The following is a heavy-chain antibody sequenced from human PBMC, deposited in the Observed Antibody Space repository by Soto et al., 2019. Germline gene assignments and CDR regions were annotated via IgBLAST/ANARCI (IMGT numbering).Heavy chain of an antibody. D-gene: IGHD4-17*01. CDR1: GGSISSGDYY. Sequence: SETLSLTCTVSGGSISSGDYYWSWIRQPPGKGLEWIGYIYYSGSTYYNPSLKSRVTISVDTSKNQFSLKLSSVTAADTAVYYCARAPPYGDYVDYWGQGTLVTV. CDR3: ARAPPYGDYVDY. V-gene: IGHV4-30-4*01. J-gene: IGHJ4*02. CDR2: IYYSGST.